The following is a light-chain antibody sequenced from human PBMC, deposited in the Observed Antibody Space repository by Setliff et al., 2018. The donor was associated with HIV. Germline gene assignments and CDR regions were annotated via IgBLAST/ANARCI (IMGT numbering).Light chain of an antibody. CDR2: EVT. Sequence: QSVLTQPASVSGSPGQSITISCTGNSTNVGKYDSVSWYRQYPGRAPELTIYEVTKRPSGVSKRFSGSKSGNTASLTISGLQAEDEADYYCCSYARISTYVFGTGTKVTVL. V-gene: IGLV2-23*02. J-gene: IGLJ1*01. CDR1: STNVGKYDS. CDR3: CSYARISTYV.